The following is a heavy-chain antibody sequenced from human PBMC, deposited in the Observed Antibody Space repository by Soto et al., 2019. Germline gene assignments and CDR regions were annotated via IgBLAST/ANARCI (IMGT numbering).Heavy chain of an antibody. CDR2: INHSGST. CDR3: ARGAFRAVVPAATITWFDP. Sequence: PSETLSLTCAVYGGYFSGYYWSWIRQPPGKGLEWIGEINHSGSTNYNPSLKSRVTISVDTSKNQFSLKLSSVTAADTAVYYCARGAFRAVVPAATITWFDPWGQGTLVTVSS. D-gene: IGHD2-2*01. V-gene: IGHV4-34*01. CDR1: GGYFSGYY. J-gene: IGHJ5*02.